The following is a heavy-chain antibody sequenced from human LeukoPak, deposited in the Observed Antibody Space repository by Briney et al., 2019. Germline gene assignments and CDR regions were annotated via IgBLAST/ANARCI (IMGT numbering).Heavy chain of an antibody. J-gene: IGHJ4*02. CDR3: ARGNDDILTGFYSDY. V-gene: IGHV1-2*02. D-gene: IGHD3-9*01. CDR2: INPNSGGT. Sequence: ASVKVSCKASGYTFTGYYMHWVRQAPGQGLEWMGWINPNSGGTNYAQKFQGRVTMTRDTSISTAYMELSGLRSDDTAVYYCARGNDDILTGFYSDYWGQGTLVTVSS. CDR1: GYTFTGYY.